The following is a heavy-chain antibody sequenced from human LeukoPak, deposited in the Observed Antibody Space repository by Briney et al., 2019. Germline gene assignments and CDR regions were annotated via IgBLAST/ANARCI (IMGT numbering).Heavy chain of an antibody. Sequence: PGGSLRLSCAVSGCSLSNYNMIWVRQPPGKGLEWVSSIDSSSNTYYADSVKGRFTISRDNAKSSLYLQMNSLRAEDAAVYYCASREPAGDWGQGTLVTVSS. CDR1: GCSLSNYN. V-gene: IGHV3-69-1*01. CDR3: ASREPAGD. CDR2: IDSSSNT. D-gene: IGHD1-1*01. J-gene: IGHJ4*02.